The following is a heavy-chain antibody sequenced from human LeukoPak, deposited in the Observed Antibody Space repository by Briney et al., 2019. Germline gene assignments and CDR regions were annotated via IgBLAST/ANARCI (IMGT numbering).Heavy chain of an antibody. Sequence: PGGSLRLSCAASGFSISDYWMHWVRQAPGKGLVWVSRFARDDNRVYADSVKGRFTISRDNAKNSLCLQMNSLRAEDTALYYCAKDKVGSSSWYPQYFDYWGQGTLVTVSS. V-gene: IGHV3-74*01. J-gene: IGHJ4*02. CDR3: AKDKVGSSSWYPQYFDY. CDR1: GFSISDYW. CDR2: FARDDNR. D-gene: IGHD6-13*01.